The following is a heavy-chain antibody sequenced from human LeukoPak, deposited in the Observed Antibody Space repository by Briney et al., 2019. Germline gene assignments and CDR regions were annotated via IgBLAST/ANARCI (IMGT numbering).Heavy chain of an antibody. V-gene: IGHV1-69*06. CDR2: IIPIFGTA. CDR3: ARDGITMVRRAGDYYMDV. Sequence: GASVKVSCKASGGTFSSYAISWVRQAPGQGLEWMGGIIPIFGTANYAQKFQGRVTITADKSTSKAYMELSSLRSEDTAVYCCARDGITMVRRAGDYYMDVWGKGTTVTVSS. CDR1: GGTFSSYA. J-gene: IGHJ6*03. D-gene: IGHD3-10*01.